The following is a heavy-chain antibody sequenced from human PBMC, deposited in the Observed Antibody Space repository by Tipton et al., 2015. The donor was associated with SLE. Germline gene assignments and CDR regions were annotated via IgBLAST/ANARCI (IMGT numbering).Heavy chain of an antibody. D-gene: IGHD3-10*01. V-gene: IGHV4-34*01. J-gene: IGHJ4*02. CDR3: ASSSYYYGSGSPFDY. CDR2: IKHTGSI. Sequence: GEALVGYYWSWIRQPPGKGLEWIGEIKHTGSIFYNPSFGSRVTVSLDTSRNQFSLKLTSVTAADTAVYYCASSSYYYGSGSPFDYWGQGTLVTVSS. CDR1: GEALVGYY.